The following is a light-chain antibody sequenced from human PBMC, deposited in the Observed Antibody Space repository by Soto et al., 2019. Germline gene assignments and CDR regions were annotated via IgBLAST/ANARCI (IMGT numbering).Light chain of an antibody. J-gene: IGKJ1*01. V-gene: IGKV1-5*01. CDR1: QSISNG. Sequence: DIQMTQSPSTLSASVGDRASITCRASQSISNGLAWYPQTPGKAPTLLIYDAHNTESGVPSRFSGSGSSTEFTITRSILQLDDLASDYCQEYHGYSWTFGQGTK. CDR2: DAH. CDR3: QEYHGYSWT.